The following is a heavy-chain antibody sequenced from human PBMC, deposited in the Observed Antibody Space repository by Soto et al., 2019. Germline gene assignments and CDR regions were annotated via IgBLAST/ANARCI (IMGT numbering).Heavy chain of an antibody. D-gene: IGHD4-17*01. CDR3: ARAIDYGDYVLGYFDL. V-gene: IGHV3-21*01. Sequence: EVQLVESGGGLVKPGGSLRLSCVASGFTFSSYSMNWVRQAPGKGLEWVSSISSSSSYIYYADSVKGGFTISRDNAKNSLYLQMNSLRAEDTAVYYCARAIDYGDYVLGYFDLWGRGTLVTVSS. J-gene: IGHJ2*01. CDR2: ISSSSSYI. CDR1: GFTFSSYS.